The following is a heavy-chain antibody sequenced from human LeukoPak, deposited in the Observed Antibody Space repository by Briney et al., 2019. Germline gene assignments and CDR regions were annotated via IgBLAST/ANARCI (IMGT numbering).Heavy chain of an antibody. CDR3: ARDNWEPRYAFDI. J-gene: IGHJ3*02. CDR2: IYHSGST. V-gene: IGHV4-34*01. CDR1: GGSFSGYY. Sequence: SETLSLTCAVYGGSFSGYYWSWIRQPPGKGLEWNGEIYHSGSTNYNPSLKSRVTISVDKSKTQFSLKLSSVTAADTAVYYCARDNWEPRYAFDIWGQGTMVTVSS. D-gene: IGHD1-20*01.